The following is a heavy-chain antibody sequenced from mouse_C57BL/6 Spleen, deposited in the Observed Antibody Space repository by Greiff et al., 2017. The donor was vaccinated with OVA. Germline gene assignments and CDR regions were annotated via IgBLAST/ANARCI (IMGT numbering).Heavy chain of an antibody. CDR2: INPNNGGT. Sequence: VQLQQSGPELVKPGASVKMSCKASGYTFTDYNMHWVKQSHGKSLEWIGYINPNNGGTSYNQKFKAKATLTVNKSSSTAYMELRSLTSEDSAVYYCARDPYYGSSYFDYWGQGTTLTVSS. J-gene: IGHJ2*01. CDR3: ARDPYYGSSYFDY. D-gene: IGHD1-1*01. V-gene: IGHV1-22*01. CDR1: GYTFTDYN.